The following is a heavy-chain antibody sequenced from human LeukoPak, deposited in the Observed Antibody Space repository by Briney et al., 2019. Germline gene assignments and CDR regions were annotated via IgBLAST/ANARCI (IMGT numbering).Heavy chain of an antibody. CDR1: GGTFSSYA. J-gene: IGHJ4*02. Sequence: SVKVSCKASGGTFSSYAISGVRQAPAQGLEWMGGIIPIFGTANYAQKFQGRVTITADESTSTAYMELSSLRSEDTAVYYCARASSGWYYFDYWGQGTLVTVSS. V-gene: IGHV1-69*13. D-gene: IGHD6-19*01. CDR3: ARASSGWYYFDY. CDR2: IIPIFGTA.